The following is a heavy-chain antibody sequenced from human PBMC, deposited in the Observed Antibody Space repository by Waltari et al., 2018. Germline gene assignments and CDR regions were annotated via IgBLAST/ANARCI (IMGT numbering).Heavy chain of an antibody. V-gene: IGHV4-59*01. J-gene: IGHJ4*02. CDR2: FYYSGSS. D-gene: IGHD1-1*01. Sequence: QVPLQESGPGLVEPSETLSLTCTVSGGSISGNFWSWVRQPPGKGLEWIAYFYYSGSSNYNPSLNSRVTIAVDTSKNQFSLRLSSVTAADTAVYYCARGSGPLRFWGQGTRVTVSS. CDR3: ARGSGPLRF. CDR1: GGSISGNF.